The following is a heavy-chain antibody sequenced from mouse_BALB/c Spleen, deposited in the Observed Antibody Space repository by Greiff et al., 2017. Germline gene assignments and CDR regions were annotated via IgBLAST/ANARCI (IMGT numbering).Heavy chain of an antibody. Sequence: EVKLQESGPGLVKPSQSLSLTCTVTGYSITSDYAWNWIRQFPGNKLEWMGYISYSGSTSYNPSLKSRISITRDTSKNQFFLQLNSVTTEDTATYYCARYQNSLLRLRYFDVWGAGTTVTVSS. V-gene: IGHV3-2*02. D-gene: IGHD1-2*01. CDR2: ISYSGST. CDR1: GYSITSDYA. J-gene: IGHJ1*01. CDR3: ARYQNSLLRLRYFDV.